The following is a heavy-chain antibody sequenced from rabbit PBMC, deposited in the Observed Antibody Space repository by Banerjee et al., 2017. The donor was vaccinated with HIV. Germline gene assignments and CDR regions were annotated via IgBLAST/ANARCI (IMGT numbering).Heavy chain of an antibody. V-gene: IGHV1S45*01. J-gene: IGHJ4*01. D-gene: IGHD4-1*01. Sequence: QEQLEESGGDLVKPEGSLTLTCTASGFSFSSSYWICWVRQAPGKGLERIACIYAGSNGSTYYASWAKGRFTISKASWTTVTLQMTSLTAADTASYFCARDLAGVIGWNFNLWGPGTLVTVS. CDR3: ARDLAGVIGWNFNL. CDR2: IYAGSNGST. CDR1: GFSFSSSYW.